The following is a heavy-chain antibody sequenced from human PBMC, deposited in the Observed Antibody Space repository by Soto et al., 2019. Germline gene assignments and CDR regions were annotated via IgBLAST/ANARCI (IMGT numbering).Heavy chain of an antibody. Sequence: GGSLRLSCAASGFTFSSYWMSWVRQVPGKGLEWVANIKQDGSEKYYVDSVKGRFTISRDNAKNSLYLQMNSLRAEDTAVYYCARFYYDSSGYLPSPYYYYYVLDFWGQGTTVTVSS. V-gene: IGHV3-7*04. CDR2: IKQDGSEK. J-gene: IGHJ6*02. CDR3: ARFYYDSSGYLPSPYYYYYVLDF. CDR1: GFTFSSYW. D-gene: IGHD3-22*01.